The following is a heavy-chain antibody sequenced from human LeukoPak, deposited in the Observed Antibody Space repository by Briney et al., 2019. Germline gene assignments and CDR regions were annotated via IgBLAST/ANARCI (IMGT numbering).Heavy chain of an antibody. CDR3: ARADFWSGYYMDY. D-gene: IGHD3-3*01. CDR2: ISSSSSSI. J-gene: IGHJ4*02. V-gene: IGHV3-48*01. Sequence: GGSLRLSCAASGFTFSSYSTNWVRQAPGKGLEWVSYISSSSSSIYYADSVKGRLTISRDNAKNALYMQMNSLRAEDTAVYYCARADFWSGYYMDYWGQGTLVTVSS. CDR1: GFTFSSYS.